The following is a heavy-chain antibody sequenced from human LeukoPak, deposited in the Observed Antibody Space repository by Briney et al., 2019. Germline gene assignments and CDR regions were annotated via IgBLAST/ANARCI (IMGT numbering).Heavy chain of an antibody. D-gene: IGHD3-22*01. CDR3: ARENFDYDSSVNWFDP. CDR2: IYTSGST. Sequence: SETLSLTCTVSGGSISSSSYYWGWIRQPAGKGLEWIGRIYTSGSTNYNPSLKSRVTMSVDTSKNQFSLKLSSVTAADTAVYYCARENFDYDSSVNWFDPWGQGTLVTVSS. V-gene: IGHV4-61*02. J-gene: IGHJ5*02. CDR1: GGSISSSSYY.